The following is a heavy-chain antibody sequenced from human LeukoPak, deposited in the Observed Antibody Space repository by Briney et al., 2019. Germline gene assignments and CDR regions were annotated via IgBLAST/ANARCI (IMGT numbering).Heavy chain of an antibody. CDR1: DYSISSGYH. CDR2: IYHSGST. D-gene: IGHD6-6*01. J-gene: IGHJ6*03. Sequence: SETLSLTCAVSDYSISSGYHWGWIRQPPGKGLEWIGSIYHSGSTYYNPSLKSRVTISVDTSKNQFSLKLSSVTAADTAVYYCARHSNSWDYYYYYMDVWGKGTTVTVSS. CDR3: ARHSNSWDYYYYYMDV. V-gene: IGHV4-38-2*01.